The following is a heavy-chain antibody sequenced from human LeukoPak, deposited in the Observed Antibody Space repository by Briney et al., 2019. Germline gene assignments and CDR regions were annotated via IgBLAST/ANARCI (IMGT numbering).Heavy chain of an antibody. J-gene: IGHJ4*02. V-gene: IGHV4-34*01. Sequence: SETLSLTCAVYGGSFSGYYWSWIRQPPGKGLEWIGEINHSGSTNYNPSLKSRVTISVDTPKNQFSLKLSSVTAADTAVYYCAREDGYNNWVFDYWGRGTLVTVSS. CDR3: AREDGYNNWVFDY. CDR2: INHSGST. D-gene: IGHD5-24*01. CDR1: GGSFSGYY.